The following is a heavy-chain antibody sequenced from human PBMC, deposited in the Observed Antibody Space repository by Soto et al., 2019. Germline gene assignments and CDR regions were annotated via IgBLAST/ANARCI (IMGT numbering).Heavy chain of an antibody. CDR3: ARLGVPAADPHQDVDY. D-gene: IGHD2-2*01. Sequence: PSETLSLTCTVSGASISSGGYYWSWIRQHPGKGLEWIGYIYYSGNTYYNPSLKSRVSISVDTSKNQFSLKLNSETAADTAVYYCARLGVPAADPHQDVDYWGQGTVVTVSS. CDR2: IYYSGNT. J-gene: IGHJ4*02. CDR1: GASISSGGYY. V-gene: IGHV4-31*03.